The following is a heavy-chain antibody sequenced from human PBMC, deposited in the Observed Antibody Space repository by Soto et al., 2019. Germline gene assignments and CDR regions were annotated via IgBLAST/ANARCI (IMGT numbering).Heavy chain of an antibody. CDR1: GGTFSSYA. Sequence: QVQLVQSGAEVKKPGSSVKVSCKASGGTFSSYAISWVRQAPGQGLEWMGGIIPIFGTANYVQKFQGRVTITADESTSTAYMELSSLTAEDTAVYSCARDPGDIVLVPAAMGYWFDPWGQGTLVTVSS. D-gene: IGHD2-2*01. J-gene: IGHJ5*02. CDR3: ARDPGDIVLVPAAMGYWFDP. CDR2: IIPIFGTA. V-gene: IGHV1-69*12.